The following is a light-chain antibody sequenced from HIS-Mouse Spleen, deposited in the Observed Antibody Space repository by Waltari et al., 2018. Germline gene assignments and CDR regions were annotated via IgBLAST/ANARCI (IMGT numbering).Light chain of an antibody. Sequence: EIVLTQSPGTLSLSPVERATLPCRASPSVSSSYLAWYQQKPGQAPRLLIYGASSRATGIPDRFSGSGSGTDFTLTISRLEPEDFAVYYCQQYGSSFTFGPGTKVDIK. CDR3: QQYGSSFT. CDR2: GAS. J-gene: IGKJ3*01. V-gene: IGKV3-20*01. CDR1: PSVSSSY.